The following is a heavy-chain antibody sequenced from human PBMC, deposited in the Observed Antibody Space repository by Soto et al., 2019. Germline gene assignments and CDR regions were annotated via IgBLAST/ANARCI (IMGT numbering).Heavy chain of an antibody. V-gene: IGHV3-23*01. J-gene: IGHJ4*02. Sequence: EVQVLESGGGLVQPGGSLRLSCAASGFTLRSYGMSWVRQAPGEGLEWVSSISGSGRFTYYAESVKGRFTISRDNSQNTLYLEMNRLRGDDTGLYYCAKGGGDQSIFEVLIRRFDYWGQGTLVTVSS. CDR2: ISGSGRFT. CDR3: AKGGGDQSIFEVLIRRFDY. D-gene: IGHD3-3*01. CDR1: GFTLRSYG.